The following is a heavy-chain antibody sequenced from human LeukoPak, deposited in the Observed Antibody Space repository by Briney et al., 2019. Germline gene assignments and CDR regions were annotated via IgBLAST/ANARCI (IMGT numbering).Heavy chain of an antibody. V-gene: IGHV3-11*01. J-gene: IGHJ4*02. CDR3: ARDREGYVWGSHRFDY. D-gene: IGHD3-16*01. CDR1: GFTFSNYW. CDR2: ISSSGSTI. Sequence: TGGSLRLSCAASGFTFSNYWMHWIRQAPGKGLEWVSYISSSGSTIYYADSVKGRFTISRDNAKNSLYLQMNSLRAEDTAVYYCARDREGYVWGSHRFDYWGQGTLVTVSS.